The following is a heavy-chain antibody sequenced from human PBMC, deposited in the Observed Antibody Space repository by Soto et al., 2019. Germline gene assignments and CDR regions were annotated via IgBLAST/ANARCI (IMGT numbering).Heavy chain of an antibody. CDR1: GGSFNTYA. V-gene: IGHV1-69*13. CDR3: ARGSLDWSDVFDI. Sequence: ASVKVSCKASGGSFNTYAISWVRQAPGLGLEWMGGIIPVFGRVTYAQKFQGRVTITGDDSTSTAYMELRRLRSDDTAVYFCARGSLDWSDVFDIWAQETMVPVSS. D-gene: IGHD1-1*01. J-gene: IGHJ3*02. CDR2: IIPVFGRV.